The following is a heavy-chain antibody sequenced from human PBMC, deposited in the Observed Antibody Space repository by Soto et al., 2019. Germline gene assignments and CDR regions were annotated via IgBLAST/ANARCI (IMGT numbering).Heavy chain of an antibody. CDR2: INSDGSGT. CDR3: ATLQMTGPDY. Sequence: EVQLVESGGDLVQPGGSLRLSCAASGFTFSNYWMHWVRQAPGKGLVWVSRINSDGSGTSYGDSVKGRFTISRDNAKNTVYLQMNSLSAEDTAVYYCATLQMTGPDYWGQGTLVTVSS. V-gene: IGHV3-74*01. CDR1: GFTFSNYW. J-gene: IGHJ4*02.